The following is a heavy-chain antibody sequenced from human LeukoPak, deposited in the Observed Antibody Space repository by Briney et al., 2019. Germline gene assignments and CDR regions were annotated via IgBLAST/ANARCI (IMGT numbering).Heavy chain of an antibody. V-gene: IGHV3-53*01. CDR2: IYYDDRT. CDR1: GVTVSDNS. J-gene: IGHJ4*02. D-gene: IGHD4/OR15-4a*01. CDR3: ARRVGAYSHPYDY. Sequence: QPWGSLSLSCTVSGVTVSDNSMSWVRQAPGKGLEWVSFIYYDDRTHYSDSVKGRFTISRDNSKNTLYLQMNSLRAEDTAVYYCARRVGAYSHPYDYWGQGTLVTVSS.